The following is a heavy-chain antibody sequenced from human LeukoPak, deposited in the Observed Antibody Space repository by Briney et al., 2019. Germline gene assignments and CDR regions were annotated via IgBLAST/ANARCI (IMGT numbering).Heavy chain of an antibody. CDR2: IFYSGST. Sequence: SETLSLTCAVSGGSISSNSYYWSWIRQPPGKGLEGVGNIFYSGSTYYSPSLKSLVTISLDTSRNQFFLKLNSVTAADTAVYYCARVGGGYSYGYPYYYYYSMDVWGKGTTVTVSS. CDR3: ARVGGGYSYGYPYYYYYSMDV. J-gene: IGHJ6*03. CDR1: GGSISSNSYY. D-gene: IGHD5-18*01. V-gene: IGHV4-39*07.